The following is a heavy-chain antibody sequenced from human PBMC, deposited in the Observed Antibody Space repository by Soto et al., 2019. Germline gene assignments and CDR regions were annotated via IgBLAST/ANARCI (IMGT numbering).Heavy chain of an antibody. D-gene: IGHD3-9*01. Sequence: PGESVKISCKSSGYSFTDYCIGWVRQMPGKGLEWMGIIYPGDSDARYSPSFQGQVTISVDTSINTAFLRWNSLTASDTAIYYCARQADYNILTGYFYYFDYWGQGSLVTVSS. J-gene: IGHJ4*02. V-gene: IGHV5-51*01. CDR2: IYPGDSDA. CDR1: GYSFTDYC. CDR3: ARQADYNILTGYFYYFDY.